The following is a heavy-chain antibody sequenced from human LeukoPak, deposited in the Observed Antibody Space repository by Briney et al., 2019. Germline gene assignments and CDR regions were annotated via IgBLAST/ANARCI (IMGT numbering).Heavy chain of an antibody. J-gene: IGHJ6*03. Sequence: PSETLSLTCTVSGGSISSYYWSWIRQPPGKGLEWIGYIYYSGSTNYNPSLKSRVTISVDTSKNQFSLKLRSVTAADTAVYYCARTTYYYYMDVWGKGTTVTVSS. CDR1: GGSISSYY. CDR3: ARTTYYYYMDV. D-gene: IGHD1-1*01. CDR2: IYYSGST. V-gene: IGHV4-59*01.